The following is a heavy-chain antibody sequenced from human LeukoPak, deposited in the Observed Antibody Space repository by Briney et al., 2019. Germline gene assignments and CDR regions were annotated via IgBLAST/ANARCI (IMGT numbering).Heavy chain of an antibody. CDR1: GGTFSSYA. CDR3: ARDDTQGQDNGGNVGDY. D-gene: IGHD4-23*01. CDR2: IIPIFGTA. Sequence: SVKVSCKASGGTFSSYAISWVRQAPGQGLEWMGGIIPIFGTANYAQKFQGRVTITADESTSTAYMELSSLRSEDTAVYYCARDDTQGQDNGGNVGDYCGQGTLVAVSS. V-gene: IGHV1-69*13. J-gene: IGHJ4*02.